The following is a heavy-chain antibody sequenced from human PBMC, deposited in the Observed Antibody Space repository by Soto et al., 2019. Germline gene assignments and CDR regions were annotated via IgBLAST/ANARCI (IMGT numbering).Heavy chain of an antibody. J-gene: IGHJ4*02. CDR1: GFSLSTSGMR. V-gene: IGHV2-70*04. D-gene: IGHD2-15*01. CDR2: IDWDDDK. CDR3: ARMFHCSGGTCPFDD. Sequence: SGPTLVNPTPTLTLTCTFSGFSLSTSGMRVSWIRQPPGKALEWLARIDWDDDKFYNTSLKTRLTISKDSSKNQVVLTMTNMDPVDTATYYCARMFHCSGGTCPFDDWGQGALVTVSS.